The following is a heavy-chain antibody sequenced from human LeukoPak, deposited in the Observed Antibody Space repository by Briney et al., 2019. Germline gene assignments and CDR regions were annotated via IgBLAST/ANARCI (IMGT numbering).Heavy chain of an antibody. CDR1: GFTFSTYA. Sequence: GGSLRLSCALSGFTFSTYAMSWVRQTPGEGLEWVSSISGSADRTYYADSVKGRFTISRDNSKNTLYLQMNRLRAEDTAVYYCASFGGAGYCGGNCYRWFDSWGQGTLVTVSS. CDR3: ASFGGAGYCGGNCYRWFDS. J-gene: IGHJ5*01. D-gene: IGHD2-21*02. CDR2: ISGSADRT. V-gene: IGHV3-23*01.